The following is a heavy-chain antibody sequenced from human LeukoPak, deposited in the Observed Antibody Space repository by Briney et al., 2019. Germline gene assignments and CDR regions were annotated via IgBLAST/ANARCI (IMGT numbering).Heavy chain of an antibody. CDR2: ISYDGSNK. CDR1: GFTFSSYA. V-gene: IGHV3-30-3*01. J-gene: IGHJ3*02. Sequence: PGGSLRLSCAASGFTFSSYAMHWVRQAPGKGLEWVAVISYDGSNKYYADSVKGRFTISRDNSKNTMYLQMNSLRAEDTAVYYCARETTAVVTRDAFDIWGQGTMVTVSS. CDR3: ARETTAVVTRDAFDI. D-gene: IGHD4-23*01.